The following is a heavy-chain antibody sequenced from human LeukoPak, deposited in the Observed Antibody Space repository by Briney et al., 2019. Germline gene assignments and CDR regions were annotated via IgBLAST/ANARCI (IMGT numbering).Heavy chain of an antibody. V-gene: IGHV3-11*06. Sequence: GGSLGLSCAATGFTFSDYYMSWVRQALGKGLEWVSYISSSSSSTNYADSVRGRLTISRDNAKNSLYLQMNSLRAEDTAIYYCARDGDGDYPLDYWGQGALVTVSS. D-gene: IGHD4-17*01. CDR1: GFTFSDYY. J-gene: IGHJ4*02. CDR3: ARDGDGDYPLDY. CDR2: ISSSSSST.